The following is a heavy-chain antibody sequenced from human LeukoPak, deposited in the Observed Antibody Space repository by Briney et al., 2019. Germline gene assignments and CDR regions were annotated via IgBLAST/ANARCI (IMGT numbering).Heavy chain of an antibody. D-gene: IGHD3-9*01. V-gene: IGHV3-30*03. CDR1: GFTFSSYG. CDR2: ISYDGSNK. Sequence: PGGSLRLSCAASGFTFSSYGMHWVRQAPGKGLEWVAVISYDGSNKYYADSVKGRFTISRDNSKNTLYLQMNSLRAEDTAVYYCARVRYFDWLGPFDYWGQGTLVTVSS. J-gene: IGHJ4*02. CDR3: ARVRYFDWLGPFDY.